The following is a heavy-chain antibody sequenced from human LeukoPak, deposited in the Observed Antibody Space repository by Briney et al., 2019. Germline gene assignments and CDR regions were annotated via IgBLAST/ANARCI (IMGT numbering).Heavy chain of an antibody. CDR3: ARDWDSRNDYLDP. D-gene: IGHD1-1*01. J-gene: IGHJ5*02. V-gene: IGHV3-7*03. CDR2: INQDGSEE. CDR1: GFPFSGYW. Sequence: PGGSPRLSCAASGFPFSGYWMSWVRQAPGKGLEWVANINQDGSEEYYVDSVKGRFTISRDNAKNSLFLQMNSLRSDDTAVYYCARDWDSRNDYLDPWGRGTLVIVSS.